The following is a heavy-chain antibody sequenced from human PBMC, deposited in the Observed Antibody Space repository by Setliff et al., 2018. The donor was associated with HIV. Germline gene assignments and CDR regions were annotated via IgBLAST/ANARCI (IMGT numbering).Heavy chain of an antibody. Sequence: GGSLRLSCAASGFTFNFYTMNWVRQAPGKALEWVSSISPNSSQIYYADSVKDRFTISRDNVKNSLTLHMTSLRVDDSAVYYCANNWNCADWGPGTLVTV. CDR3: ANNWNCAD. CDR1: GFTFNFYT. D-gene: IGHD1-1*01. J-gene: IGHJ4*02. CDR2: ISPNSSQI. V-gene: IGHV3-21*06.